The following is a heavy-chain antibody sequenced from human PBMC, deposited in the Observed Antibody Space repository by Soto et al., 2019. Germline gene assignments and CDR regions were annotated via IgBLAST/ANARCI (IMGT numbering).Heavy chain of an antibody. CDR2: IKSKSDGGTT. D-gene: IGHD2-21*01. Sequence: GGSLRLSCAASGFTFSDGWLNWLSQAPGKGLDWFGRIKSKSDGGTTEYAAPVRGRFKISRDDSKNTLYLQMNSLKTEDTAGYYSTKDLGRIAIVVGSPRDFNPWGQG. V-gene: IGHV3-15*01. CDR1: GFTFSDGW. J-gene: IGHJ5*02. CDR3: TKDLGRIAIVVGSPRDFNP.